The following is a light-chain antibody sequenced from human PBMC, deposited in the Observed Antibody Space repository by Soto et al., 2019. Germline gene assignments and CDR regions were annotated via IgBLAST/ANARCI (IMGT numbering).Light chain of an antibody. CDR1: SSDVGRYNF. V-gene: IGLV2-23*01. CDR3: CSYTSSGTYV. CDR2: EGS. J-gene: IGLJ1*01. Sequence: QSVLTQPASVSGSPGQSITISCTGTSSDVGRYNFASWYRQHPGKAPKVLIYEGSKRPSGVSNRFSGSKSGNTASLTISGVQAEDEADYYCCSYTSSGTYVFGTGTKVTVL.